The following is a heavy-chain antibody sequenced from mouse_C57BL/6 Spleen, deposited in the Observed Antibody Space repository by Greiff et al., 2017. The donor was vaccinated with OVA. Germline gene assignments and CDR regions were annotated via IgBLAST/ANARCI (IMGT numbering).Heavy chain of an antibody. J-gene: IGHJ3*01. V-gene: IGHV5-4*01. D-gene: IGHD2-5*01. CDR2: ISDGGSYT. CDR3: AREGDYSKEFAY. CDR1: GFTFSSYA. Sequence: EVNVVESGGGLVKPGGSLKLSCAASGFTFSSYAMSWVRQTPEKRLEWVATISDGGSYTYYPDNVKGRFTISRDNAKNNLYLQMSHLKSEDTAMYYCAREGDYSKEFAYWGQGTLVTVSA.